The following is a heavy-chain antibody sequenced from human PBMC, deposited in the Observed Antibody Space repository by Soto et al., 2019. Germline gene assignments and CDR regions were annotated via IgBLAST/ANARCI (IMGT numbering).Heavy chain of an antibody. D-gene: IGHD6-6*01. J-gene: IGHJ4*02. V-gene: IGHV1-3*01. CDR2: INAGNGNT. Sequence: ASVKVSCKASGYTFTSYAMHWVRQAPGQRLEWMGWINAGNGNTKYSQKFQGRVTITRDTSASTAYMELSSLRSEDTAVYYCARVSSSSPFPNYFDYWGQGTLVTVS. CDR1: GYTFTSYA. CDR3: ARVSSSSPFPNYFDY.